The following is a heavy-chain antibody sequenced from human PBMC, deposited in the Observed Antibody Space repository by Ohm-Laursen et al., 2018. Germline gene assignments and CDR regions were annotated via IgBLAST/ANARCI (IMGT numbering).Heavy chain of an antibody. CDR2: IRFGSGST. CDR3: ARDGGNWNFDF. Sequence: ATVKISCKASGYTFTHDYIHWVRQAPGQGLEWIGIIRFGSGSTTYTQKIQDRVTMTRDTSTSTVYMEVSSLRSEDTAMYYCARDGGNWNFDFWGQGTLVAVSS. V-gene: IGHV1-46*01. D-gene: IGHD1-1*01. CDR1: GYTFTHDY. J-gene: IGHJ4*02.